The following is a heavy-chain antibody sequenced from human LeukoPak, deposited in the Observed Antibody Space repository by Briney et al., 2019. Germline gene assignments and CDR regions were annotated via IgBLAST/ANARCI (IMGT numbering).Heavy chain of an antibody. CDR2: INHGGST. CDR3: ARVGTMVRGVRYGMDV. J-gene: IGHJ6*04. Sequence: SETLSLTCAVSGGSFSGYYWSWIRQPPGKGLEWIGEINHGGSTNYNPSLKSRVTISVDTSKNQFSLKLSSVTAADTAVYYCARVGTMVRGVRYGMDVWGKGTTVTVSS. CDR1: GGSFSGYY. V-gene: IGHV4-34*01. D-gene: IGHD3-10*01.